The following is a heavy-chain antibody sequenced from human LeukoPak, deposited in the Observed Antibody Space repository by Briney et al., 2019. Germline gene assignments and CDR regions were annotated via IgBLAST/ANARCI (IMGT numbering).Heavy chain of an antibody. CDR2: IYHSGST. Sequence: SETLSLTCAVSGGSISSGGYSWSWIRQPPGKGLEWIGYIYHSGSTYYNPSLKSRVTISVDTSKNQFSLKLSSVTAADTAVYYCARDRGSGSYDAFDIWGQGTMVTVSS. CDR1: GGSISSGGYS. V-gene: IGHV4-30-2*01. CDR3: ARDRGSGSYDAFDI. J-gene: IGHJ3*02. D-gene: IGHD1-26*01.